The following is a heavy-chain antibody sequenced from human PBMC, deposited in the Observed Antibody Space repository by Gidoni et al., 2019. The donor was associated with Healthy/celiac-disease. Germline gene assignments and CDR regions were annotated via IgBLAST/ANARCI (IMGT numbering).Heavy chain of an antibody. Sequence: QVQLVESGGGVVQPGRSLRLSCAAAGFTFSSYGMHWVRQAPGKGLEGVAFISYDGSNKYYADSVKGRFTISRDNSKNTLYLQMNSLRAEDTAVYYCAKGIMTYYYMDVWGKGTTVTVSS. J-gene: IGHJ6*03. CDR3: AKGIMTYYYMDV. CDR1: GFTFSSYG. D-gene: IGHD2-21*02. V-gene: IGHV3-30*18. CDR2: ISYDGSNK.